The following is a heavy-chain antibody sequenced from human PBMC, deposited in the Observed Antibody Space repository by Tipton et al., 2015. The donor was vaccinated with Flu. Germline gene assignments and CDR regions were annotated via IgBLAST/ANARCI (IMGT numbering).Heavy chain of an antibody. J-gene: IGHJ4*02. CDR2: INQDGSQK. V-gene: IGHV3-7*01. D-gene: IGHD1-14*01. CDR3: VRAIYNSDNY. Sequence: QLVQSGGGLVQPGGSLRLSCAASGFTLSNYWMTWVRQAPGKGLEWVANINQDGSQKHYMDSVKGRFTISRDNPVNSMYMQMNSLRAEDTAVYYCVRAIYNSDNYSGQGTLVTVSS. CDR1: GFTLSNYW.